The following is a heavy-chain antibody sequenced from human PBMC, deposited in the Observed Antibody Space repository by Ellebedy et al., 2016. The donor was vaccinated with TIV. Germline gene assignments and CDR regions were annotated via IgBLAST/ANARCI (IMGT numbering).Heavy chain of an antibody. D-gene: IGHD6-13*01. CDR3: ARDPPGIAASGPYK. V-gene: IGHV3-53*01. J-gene: IGHJ4*02. CDR2: IYSGVDT. CDR1: GFTVGNNY. Sequence: GESLKISCTASGFTVGNNYMNWLRQAPGKGLEWVSLIYSGVDTVYADSVKGRFTSSRDSSKNTLYLQMNSLRAEDTAVYYCARDPPGIAASGPYKWGQGTLVTVSS.